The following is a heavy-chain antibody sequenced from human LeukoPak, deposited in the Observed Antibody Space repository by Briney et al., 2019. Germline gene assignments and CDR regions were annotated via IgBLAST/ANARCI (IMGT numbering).Heavy chain of an antibody. V-gene: IGHV4-59*01. J-gene: IGHJ4*02. CDR3: TRSFPGIVGAADF. D-gene: IGHD6-13*01. Sequence: PSETLSLTCTVSGGSISSYYWSWIRQPPGKGLEWIGYIYYSGSTNYNPSLKSRVTIPVDTSKNQFSLKVTSMTAADTGVYYCTRSFPGIVGAADFWGQGTLVTVSS. CDR1: GGSISSYY. CDR2: IYYSGST.